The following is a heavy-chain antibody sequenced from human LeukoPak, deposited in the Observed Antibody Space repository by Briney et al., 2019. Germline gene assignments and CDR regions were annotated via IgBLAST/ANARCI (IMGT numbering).Heavy chain of an antibody. CDR3: ARYSEGDFGVVITPPFDY. CDR1: GYSLTDLS. D-gene: IGHD3-3*01. Sequence: ASVKVSCKVSGYSLTDLSMHWVRQAPGQGLEWMGGFDPDYGETFYAQKLQGRVTMTEDTSADTAYMELRSLRSDDTAVYYCARYSEGDFGVVITPPFDYWGQGTLVTVSS. J-gene: IGHJ4*02. CDR2: FDPDYGET. V-gene: IGHV1-24*01.